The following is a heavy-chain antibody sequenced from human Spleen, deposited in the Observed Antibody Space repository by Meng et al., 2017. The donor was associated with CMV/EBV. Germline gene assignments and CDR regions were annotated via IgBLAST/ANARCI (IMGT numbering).Heavy chain of an antibody. J-gene: IGHJ6*02. CDR1: GFTFSSYS. V-gene: IGHV3-21*05. CDR3: ARDNGPYYDFWSGYYTGPLYYYYGMDV. D-gene: IGHD3-3*01. Sequence: GESLKISCAASGFTFSSYSMNWVRQAPGKGLEWVSYISGSGSAIYYADSVKGRFTISRDNAKNSLYLQMNSLRAEDTAVYYCARDNGPYYDFWSGYYTGPLYYYYGMDVWGQGTTVTVSS. CDR2: ISGSGSAI.